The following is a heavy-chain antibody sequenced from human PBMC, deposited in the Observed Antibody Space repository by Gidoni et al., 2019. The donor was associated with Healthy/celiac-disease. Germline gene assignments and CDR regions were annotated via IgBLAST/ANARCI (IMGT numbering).Heavy chain of an antibody. Sequence: QVQLVESGGGVVQPGRSLRLSCAASGFTFSSYGMHGVRQAPGKGLEWVAVIWYDGSNKYYADSVKGRFTISRDNSKNTLYLQMNSLRAEDTAVYYCARGGRLTLYYFDYWGQGTLVTVSS. CDR1: GFTFSSYG. CDR2: IWYDGSNK. CDR3: ARGGRLTLYYFDY. V-gene: IGHV3-33*01. D-gene: IGHD3-9*01. J-gene: IGHJ4*02.